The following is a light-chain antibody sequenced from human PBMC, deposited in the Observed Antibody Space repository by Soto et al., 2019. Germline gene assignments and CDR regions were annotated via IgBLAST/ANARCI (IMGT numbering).Light chain of an antibody. CDR3: QQYAYSPPT. Sequence: ETVLMQSPGTLSLSPGERAILSCRASQIVSSSYLAWYQQKPGQAPRLLIYGASSRATDIPDRFSGGGSGTDFTLTISRLEPEDFAVYFCQQYAYSPPTFGPGTKVDIK. CDR1: QIVSSSY. J-gene: IGKJ3*01. CDR2: GAS. V-gene: IGKV3-20*01.